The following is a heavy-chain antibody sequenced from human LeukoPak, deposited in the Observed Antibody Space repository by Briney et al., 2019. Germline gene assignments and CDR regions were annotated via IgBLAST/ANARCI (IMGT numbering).Heavy chain of an antibody. CDR2: ISCSGVGT. V-gene: IGHV3-23*01. CDR3: AKDGRYSYGHFDY. Sequence: GGSLRLSCAASGLPFSIYAMSWVRQPPGKGLEWVSAISCSGVGTYYAPSVTGRFTICRDHPKNPPYLQMNDLRAEGTVLLYCAKDGRYSYGHFDYWGEGTLVTASS. CDR1: GLPFSIYA. J-gene: IGHJ4*02. D-gene: IGHD5-18*01.